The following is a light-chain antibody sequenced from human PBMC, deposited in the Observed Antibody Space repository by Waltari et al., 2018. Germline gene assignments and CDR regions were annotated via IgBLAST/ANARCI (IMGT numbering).Light chain of an antibody. J-gene: IGLJ1*01. V-gene: IGLV1-40*01. CDR2: GTT. CDR1: NSNIGAGFD. Sequence: QSVLTQPPAVSGAPGQRVTISCTGSNSNIGAGFDVHGCQQHPGAAPKLPIYGTTTRPSCVPGRFSGSQSGSSASLAISGLQTEDEADYYCQSYDSSVRAYVFGSGTKVTVL. CDR3: QSYDSSVRAYV.